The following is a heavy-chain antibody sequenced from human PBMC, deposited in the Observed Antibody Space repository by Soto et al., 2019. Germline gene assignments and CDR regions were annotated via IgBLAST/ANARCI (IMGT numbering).Heavy chain of an antibody. J-gene: IGHJ4*02. Sequence: EVQLVESGGGLVQPGGSLRLSCAASEFTFSKYWMTWVRQSPGKGLEWVANINQDGSERYYVDSVRGRFTISRDNAKNSLXLQMNSLRAEDTAVYYCVCGGNYFVYWGQGTLVTVSS. CDR1: EFTFSKYW. D-gene: IGHD3-16*01. V-gene: IGHV3-7*01. CDR3: VCGGNYFVY. CDR2: INQDGSER.